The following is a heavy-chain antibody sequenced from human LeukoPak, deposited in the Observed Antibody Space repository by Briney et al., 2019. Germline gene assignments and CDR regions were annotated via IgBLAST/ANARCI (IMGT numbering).Heavy chain of an antibody. J-gene: IGHJ6*04. Sequence: PSETLSLTCTVPGGSISSYCWSWIRQPPGKGLEWVGYIYYSGNTNYNPSLKRRVTISVDTSKNQFSLKLSSVTAADTAVYYCARDRVTMVRGVPSGMDVWGKGATVTDSS. D-gene: IGHD3-10*01. CDR2: IYYSGNT. CDR3: ARDRVTMVRGVPSGMDV. CDR1: GGSISSYC. V-gene: IGHV4-59*01.